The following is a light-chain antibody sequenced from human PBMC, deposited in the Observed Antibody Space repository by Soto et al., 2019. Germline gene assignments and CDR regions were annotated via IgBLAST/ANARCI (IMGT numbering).Light chain of an antibody. V-gene: IGKV3-20*01. CDR2: RTF. Sequence: IVLTQSPGTLSLSPGERATLSCRASQPITSRYLAWYQHQPGQAPRLLIYRTFARAPGIPGRFSGGGSGTDFTLPISILAREDFAVYYCQQYDTSPPTFGQGTRLDI. CDR1: QPITSRY. CDR3: QQYDTSPPT. J-gene: IGKJ5*01.